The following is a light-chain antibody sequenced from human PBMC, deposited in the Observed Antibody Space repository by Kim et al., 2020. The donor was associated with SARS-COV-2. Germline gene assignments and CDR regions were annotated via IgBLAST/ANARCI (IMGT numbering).Light chain of an antibody. J-gene: IGLJ3*02. CDR2: DVS. Sequence: PGHSFTLSCTGTSSDVVAYNYVSWYQQRPGKAPKLTIYDVSKRPSGVPDRFSGSKSGNTASLTISGLQAEDEADYYCCSYAGDYTVFGGGTQLTVL. V-gene: IGLV2-11*01. CDR3: CSYAGDYTV. CDR1: SSDVVAYNY.